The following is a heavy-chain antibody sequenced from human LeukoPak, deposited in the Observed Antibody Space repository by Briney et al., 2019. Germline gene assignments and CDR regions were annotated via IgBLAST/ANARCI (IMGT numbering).Heavy chain of an antibody. CDR3: VRRYSFGPYGMDV. D-gene: IGHD2-15*01. CDR1: GFSLSSYA. J-gene: IGHJ6*02. Sequence: GGSLRLSRPASGFSLSSYAMHWVRQAPGKGLEYVSAISDSGGSTYYADSVKGRFTISRDNSKNTLYLQMSSLRAEDTAVYFCVRRYSFGPYGMDVWGQGTTVTVSS. CDR2: ISDSGGST. V-gene: IGHV3-64D*09.